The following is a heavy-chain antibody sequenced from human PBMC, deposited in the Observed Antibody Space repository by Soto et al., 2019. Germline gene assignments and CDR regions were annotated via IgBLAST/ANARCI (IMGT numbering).Heavy chain of an antibody. CDR1: GGSISSYY. CDR3: GVGYSGGWYGMDV. D-gene: IGHD6-25*01. CDR2: IYYSGST. J-gene: IGHJ6*02. Sequence: SETLSLTCTVSGGSISSYYWSWIRQPPGKGLEWIGDIYYSGSTNYNPSLKSRVTISVDTSKNQFSLKLSSVTAADTAVYYCGVGYSGGWYGMDVWGQGTTVTVSS. V-gene: IGHV4-59*12.